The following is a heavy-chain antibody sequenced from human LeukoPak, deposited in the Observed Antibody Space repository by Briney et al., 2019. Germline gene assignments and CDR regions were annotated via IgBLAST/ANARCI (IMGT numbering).Heavy chain of an antibody. D-gene: IGHD2-15*01. Sequence: GGSLRLSCAVSGFTFNDYAMNWVRQAPGKGLEWVSFISGDGGSRYYADSVKGRFTIPRDNSKNSLYLQMNSLRLGDTALYYCATDCSGNRCYSLWGPGTLVTVSS. CDR3: ATDCSGNRCYSL. CDR2: ISGDGGSR. CDR1: GFTFNDYA. J-gene: IGHJ4*02. V-gene: IGHV3-43*02.